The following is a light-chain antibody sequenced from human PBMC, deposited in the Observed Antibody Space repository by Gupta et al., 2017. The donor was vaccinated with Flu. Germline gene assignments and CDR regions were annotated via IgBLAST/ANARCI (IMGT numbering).Light chain of an antibody. CDR3: QQSDRFPWT. Sequence: PSLLSASVGDTVTISCRARQLISSYLDWYQQKPGKAPKLLIYGASNRESGVPYRFSGGGSGTEFTLTITRRQPEDFAIYDCQQSDRFPWTFGLGTKLDIK. J-gene: IGKJ2*01. CDR1: QLISSY. V-gene: IGKV1-39*01. CDR2: GAS.